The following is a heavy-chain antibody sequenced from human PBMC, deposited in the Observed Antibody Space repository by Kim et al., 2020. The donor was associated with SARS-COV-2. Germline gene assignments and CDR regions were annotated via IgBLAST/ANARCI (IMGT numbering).Heavy chain of an antibody. CDR2: ISYDGSNK. CDR3: ARDFNILTGYYSPFYF. J-gene: IGHJ4*01. D-gene: IGHD3-9*01. CDR1: GFTFSSYA. V-gene: IGHV3-30*04. Sequence: GGSLRLSCAASGFTFSSYAMHWVRQAPGKGLYWVAVISYDGSNKFYADSVQGRFTISRDNSKNRLYLQMKSLRADDTAVYYCARDFNILTGYYSPFYF.